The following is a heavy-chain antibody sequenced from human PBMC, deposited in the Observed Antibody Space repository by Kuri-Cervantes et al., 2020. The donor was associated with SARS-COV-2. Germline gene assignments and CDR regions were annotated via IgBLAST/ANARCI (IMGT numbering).Heavy chain of an antibody. J-gene: IGHJ6*02. Sequence: GSLRLSCAVYGGSFSGYYWSWIRQPPGKGLEWIGEINHSGSTNYNPSLKSRVTISVDTSKNQFSLKLSSVTAADTAVYYCARVSGYCSSTSCRSYGYYYYGMDVWGQGTTVTVSS. D-gene: IGHD2-2*01. CDR3: ARVSGYCSSTSCRSYGYYYYGMDV. CDR1: GGSFSGYY. V-gene: IGHV4-34*01. CDR2: INHSGST.